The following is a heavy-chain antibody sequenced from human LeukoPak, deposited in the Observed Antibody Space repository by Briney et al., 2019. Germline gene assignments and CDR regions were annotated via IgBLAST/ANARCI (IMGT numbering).Heavy chain of an antibody. CDR3: ARGGWKPVDY. CDR2: IKYDGSEK. D-gene: IGHD1-1*01. CDR1: GFTFSNYW. J-gene: IGHJ4*02. V-gene: IGHV3-7*05. Sequence: GGSLRLSCAASGFTFSNYWMSWVRQAPGKGLEWVANIKYDGSEKYYVDSVKGRFTIPRDNAKNSLYLQMNSLRVEDTAVYYCARGGWKPVDYWGQGTLVTVSS.